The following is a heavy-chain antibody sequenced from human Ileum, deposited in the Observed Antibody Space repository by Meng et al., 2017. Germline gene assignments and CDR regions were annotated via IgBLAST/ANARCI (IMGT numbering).Heavy chain of an antibody. CDR1: GFTFSSYS. CDR2: IASDGSGA. J-gene: IGHJ4*02. V-gene: IGHV3-74*01. CDR3: WGSSRWYNDF. Sequence: EVQLVESGGGLVQPGGFLRLSCAASGFTFSSYSMFWVRQAPGKGLVWVSRIASDGSGAGYADFVKGRFTISRHNANNTLYLQMNSLRAEDTAVYYCWGSSRWYNDFWGQGTLVTVSS. D-gene: IGHD6-19*01.